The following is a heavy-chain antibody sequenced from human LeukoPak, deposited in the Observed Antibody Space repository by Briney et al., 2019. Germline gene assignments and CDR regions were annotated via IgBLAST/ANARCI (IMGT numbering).Heavy chain of an antibody. CDR2: FDPEDGET. J-gene: IGHJ3*02. CDR3: TREGVYSPDGSGYHRHAFDI. D-gene: IGHD3-22*01. V-gene: IGHV1-24*01. CDR1: GYNFNELP. Sequence: ASMKVSCKVSGYNFNELPMHWVRQAPGKGLEWMGGFDPEDGETIYAQKFKGRVTITADRSTNTAHLELSSLRSEDTAVYYCTREGVYSPDGSGYHRHAFDIWGKGTVVIVSS.